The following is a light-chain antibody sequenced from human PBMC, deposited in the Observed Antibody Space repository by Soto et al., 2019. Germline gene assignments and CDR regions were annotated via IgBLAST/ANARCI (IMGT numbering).Light chain of an antibody. J-gene: IGKJ1*01. CDR3: QQYGSSPTWT. CDR1: QSVSSSH. Sequence: EIVFTQSPGTLSFSPGERATLSCRARQSVSSSHLAWYQQKPGQAPRLLIYGASTRATGIPDRFSGSGSGTDFTLTINRLEPEDFAVYYCQQYGSSPTWTFGQGTKVDIK. V-gene: IGKV3-20*01. CDR2: GAS.